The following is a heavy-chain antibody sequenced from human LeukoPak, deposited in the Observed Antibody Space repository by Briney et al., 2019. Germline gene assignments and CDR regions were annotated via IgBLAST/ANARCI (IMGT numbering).Heavy chain of an antibody. CDR3: DYYDSSGYYY. CDR1: GESFSGYF. CDR2: INHSGII. J-gene: IGHJ4*02. D-gene: IGHD3-22*01. V-gene: IGHV4-34*01. Sequence: KSSETLSLTCAVYGESFSGYFWTWIRQPPGKGLEWIGEINHSGIINYNPFLKSRVTISVDTSKNQFSLKVTSLTAADTAVYYCDYYDSSGYYYWGQGTLVTVSS.